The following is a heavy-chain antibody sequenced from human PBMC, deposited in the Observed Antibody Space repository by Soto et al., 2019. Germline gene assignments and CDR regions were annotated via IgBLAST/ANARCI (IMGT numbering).Heavy chain of an antibody. Sequence: PGGSLRLSCAASGFTFSSYAMSWVRQAPGKGLEWVSAISGSGGSTYYADSVKGRFTISRDNSKNTLYLQMNSLRAEDTAVYYCAKDGDSSGWPSGAFDIWGQGTMVTVSS. CDR1: GFTFSSYA. CDR2: ISGSGGST. J-gene: IGHJ3*02. D-gene: IGHD6-19*01. CDR3: AKDGDSSGWPSGAFDI. V-gene: IGHV3-23*01.